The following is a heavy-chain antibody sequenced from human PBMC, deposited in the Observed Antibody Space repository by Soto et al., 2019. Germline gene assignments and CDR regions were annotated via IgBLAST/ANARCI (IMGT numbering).Heavy chain of an antibody. Sequence: GGSLRLSCAASGFTFSSYAMHWVRRAPGKGLEWVAVISYDGSYTYYADSVRGRVTISRDNSKNTQILQMNSLRVEDTAVYFCSRDVVVGAKALNYWGQGALVTVSS. CDR2: ISYDGSYT. V-gene: IGHV3-30*03. CDR3: SRDVVVGAKALNY. D-gene: IGHD2-15*01. CDR1: GFTFSSYA. J-gene: IGHJ4*02.